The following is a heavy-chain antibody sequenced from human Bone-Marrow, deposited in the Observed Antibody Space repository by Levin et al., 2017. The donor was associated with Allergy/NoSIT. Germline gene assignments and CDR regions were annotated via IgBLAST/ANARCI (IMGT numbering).Heavy chain of an antibody. D-gene: IGHD3-22*01. J-gene: IGHJ4*02. Sequence: ASVKVSCKASGYTFTSYGFNWVRQAPGQGLEWMGWISANAGMTNYAQKLQGRVTMTTDTSTSTAYLELRSLTSDDTAVYYCARAIYSYDSPYEAYYLDSWGQGTLVTVSS. CDR2: ISANAGMT. CDR1: GYTFTSYG. CDR3: ARAIYSYDSPYEAYYLDS. V-gene: IGHV1-18*01.